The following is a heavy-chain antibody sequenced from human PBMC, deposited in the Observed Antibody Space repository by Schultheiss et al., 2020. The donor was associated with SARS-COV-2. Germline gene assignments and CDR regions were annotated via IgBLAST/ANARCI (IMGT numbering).Heavy chain of an antibody. V-gene: IGHV4-4*07. CDR2: IYTSGST. Sequence: GSLRLSCTVSGGSISSYYWSWIRQPAGKGLEWIGRIYTSGSTNYNPSLKSRVTISVDTSKNQFSLKLSSVTAADTAVYYCARGRRRCSFDYWGQGTLVTVSS. CDR3: ARGRRRCSFDY. D-gene: IGHD3-10*02. J-gene: IGHJ4*02. CDR1: GGSISSYY.